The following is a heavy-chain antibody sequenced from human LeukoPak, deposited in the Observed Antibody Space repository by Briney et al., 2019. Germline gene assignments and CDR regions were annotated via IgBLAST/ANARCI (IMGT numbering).Heavy chain of an antibody. J-gene: IGHJ6*03. CDR1: GYTFTGYY. CDR3: ARARLGYCGSTSCYPYMDV. D-gene: IGHD2-2*01. V-gene: IGHV1-2*02. CDR2: INPNSGGT. Sequence: ASVKVSCKASGYTFTGYYMHWVRQAPGQGLEWMGWINPNSGGTNYAQKFQGRVTMTRDTSISTAYMELSRLRSDDTAVYYCARARLGYCGSTSCYPYMDVWGKGTTVTVSS.